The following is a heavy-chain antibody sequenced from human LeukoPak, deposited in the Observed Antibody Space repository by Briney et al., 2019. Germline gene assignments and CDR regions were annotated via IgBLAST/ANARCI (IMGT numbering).Heavy chain of an antibody. Sequence: PGGSLRLSCAASGFTFSSYAMSWVRQAPGRGLEWVSAISGSGGSTYYADSVKGRFTISRDNSKNTLFLQMNSLRAEDTAVYYCAKAGGFSGSYDWGQGTLVTVSS. CDR2: ISGSGGST. CDR3: AKAGGFSGSYD. D-gene: IGHD1-26*01. CDR1: GFTFSSYA. J-gene: IGHJ4*02. V-gene: IGHV3-23*01.